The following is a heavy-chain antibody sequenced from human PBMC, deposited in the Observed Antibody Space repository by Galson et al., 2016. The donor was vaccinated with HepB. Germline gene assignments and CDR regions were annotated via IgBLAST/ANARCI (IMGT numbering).Heavy chain of an antibody. CDR3: ARSYLLGRGFGS. CDR1: GDSVSTNAG. V-gene: IGHV6-1*01. CDR2: TYYRSDWRS. Sequence: CAISGDSVSTNAGWNWVRQSPSRGLEWLGRTYYRSDWRSDYADSVKGRITINPDTSKNHFSLHLNSVTPEDTAVYYCARSYLLGRGFGSWGQGTLVTVSS. D-gene: IGHD3-10*01. J-gene: IGHJ4*02.